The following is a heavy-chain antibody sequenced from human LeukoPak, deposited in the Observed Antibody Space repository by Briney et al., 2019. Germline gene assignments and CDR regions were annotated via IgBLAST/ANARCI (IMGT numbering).Heavy chain of an antibody. J-gene: IGHJ4*02. CDR3: AKVDTAMVTLYFDY. CDR1: GFTFSSYA. Sequence: PGGPLRLSCAASGFTFSSYAMSWVRQAPGKGLEWVSAISGSGGSTYYADSVKGRFTISRDNSKNTLYLQMNSLRAEDTAVYYCAKVDTAMVTLYFDYWGQGTLVTVSS. D-gene: IGHD5-18*01. V-gene: IGHV3-23*01. CDR2: ISGSGGST.